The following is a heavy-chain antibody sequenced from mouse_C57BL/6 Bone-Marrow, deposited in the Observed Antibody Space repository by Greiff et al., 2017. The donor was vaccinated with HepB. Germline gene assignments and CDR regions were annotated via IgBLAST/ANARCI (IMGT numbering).Heavy chain of an antibody. CDR1: GYTFTDYE. V-gene: IGHV1-15*01. D-gene: IGHD1-1*01. Sequence: VQLQESGAELVRPGASVTLSCKASGYTFTDYEMHWVKQTPVHGLEWIGAIDPETGGTAYNQKFKGKAILTADKSSSTAYMELRSLTSEDSAVYYCTRLHYYGSRAYWGQGTLVTVSA. CDR3: TRLHYYGSRAY. CDR2: IDPETGGT. J-gene: IGHJ3*01.